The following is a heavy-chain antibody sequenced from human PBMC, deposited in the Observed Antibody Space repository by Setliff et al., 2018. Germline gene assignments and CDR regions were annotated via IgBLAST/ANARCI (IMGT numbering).Heavy chain of an antibody. D-gene: IGHD3-9*01. Sequence: SLRLSCAAAGFSFSDYYMSWVRQAPGKGLEWVSLLDNDGSTYYADSVKGRFTISRDNSKNTLYLQMNSLRAEDTAVYYCAKGRHHDTLSGYIDFLGQGTLVTVSS. CDR1: GFSFSDYY. J-gene: IGHJ4*02. CDR3: AKGRHHDTLSGYIDF. V-gene: IGHV3-66*02. CDR2: LDNDGST.